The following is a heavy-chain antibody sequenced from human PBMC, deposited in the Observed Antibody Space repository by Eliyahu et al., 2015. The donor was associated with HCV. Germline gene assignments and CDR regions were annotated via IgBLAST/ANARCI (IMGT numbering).Heavy chain of an antibody. CDR2: IYSDGST. Sequence: EVQVVESGGGLVQPGGSLRLSCXASGFTVSSNSISWVRQAPGKGLEWVSVIYSDGSTYYADSVKGRFTISRDNSKNTLYLQMNSLRDEDTAVYYCASGTWAPYYWGQGTLVTVSS. J-gene: IGHJ4*02. CDR3: ASGTWAPYY. CDR1: GFTVSSNS. V-gene: IGHV3-66*01.